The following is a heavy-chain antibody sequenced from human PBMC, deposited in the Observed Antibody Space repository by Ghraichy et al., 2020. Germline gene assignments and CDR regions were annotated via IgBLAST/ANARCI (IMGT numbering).Heavy chain of an antibody. CDR2: IIPIFGTA. V-gene: IGHV1-69*13. D-gene: IGHD5/OR15-5a*01. CDR1: GGTFSSYA. CDR3: ARVPRSTVIYYYYYMDV. J-gene: IGHJ6*03. Sequence: SVKVSCKASGGTFSSYAISWVRQAPGQGLEWMGGIIPIFGTANYAQKFQGRVTITADESTSTAYMELSSLRSEDTAVYYCARVPRSTVIYYYYYMDVWGKGTTVTVSS.